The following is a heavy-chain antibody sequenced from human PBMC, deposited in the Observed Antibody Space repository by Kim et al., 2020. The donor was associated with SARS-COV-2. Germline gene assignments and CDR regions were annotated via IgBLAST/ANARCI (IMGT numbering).Heavy chain of an antibody. V-gene: IGHV4-4*02. J-gene: IGHJ5*02. CDR2: ISQSGDT. D-gene: IGHD6-25*01. Sequence: SETLSLTCAVSGGSISSSSCWSWVRQPPGKGLEWIGEISQSGDTDYNPSLKSRVTISLDKSNNQFSLTLRSVTAADTAVYYCARGVSSAWTLRAWFDPWGQGTLVTVTS. CDR3: ARGVSSAWTLRAWFDP. CDR1: GGSISSSSC.